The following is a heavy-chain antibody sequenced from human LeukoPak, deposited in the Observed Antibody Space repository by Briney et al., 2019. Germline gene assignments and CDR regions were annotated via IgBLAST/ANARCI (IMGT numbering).Heavy chain of an antibody. CDR3: ARGGVSDPYFDY. CDR1: GGSISSYY. Sequence: SETLSLTCTVSGGSISSYYWSWIRQPPGKGLEWIGYIYYSGSTNYNPSLKSRVTISVDTSKNQFSLKLSSVTAADTAVYYCARGGVSDPYFDYWGQGTLVTVSS. CDR2: IYYSGST. V-gene: IGHV4-59*01. J-gene: IGHJ4*02. D-gene: IGHD2-21*01.